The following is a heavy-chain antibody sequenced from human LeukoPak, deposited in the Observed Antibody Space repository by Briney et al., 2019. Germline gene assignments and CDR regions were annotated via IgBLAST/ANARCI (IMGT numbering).Heavy chain of an antibody. V-gene: IGHV4-59*01. J-gene: IGHJ5*02. CDR1: GGSISRYY. D-gene: IGHD1-7*01. Sequence: SETLSLTCTVSGGSISRYYWSWIRQPPGKGLEWIGYIYYSGSNNYNPSFKSRVTISVDTFKNQFYLKLSSVTAADTAVYYCARDGWPQLRFDPWGQGTLVTVSS. CDR2: IYYSGSN. CDR3: ARDGWPQLRFDP.